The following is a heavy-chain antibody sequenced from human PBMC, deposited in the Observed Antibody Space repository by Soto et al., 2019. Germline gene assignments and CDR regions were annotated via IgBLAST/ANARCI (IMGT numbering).Heavy chain of an antibody. J-gene: IGHJ4*02. Sequence: QVQLVQSGAEVKKTGASVKVSCKASGYTFTSYDINWVRKSTGQGLEWMGWMNPNSGNTGYVQNIQSRVTMTRNTSIRKSYIELSSLRSEYTSVYYCARVSSGYERRLGYWGQGTLVTVSS. CDR3: ARVSSGYERRLGY. CDR2: MNPNSGNT. V-gene: IGHV1-8*01. D-gene: IGHD5-12*01. CDR1: GYTFTSYD.